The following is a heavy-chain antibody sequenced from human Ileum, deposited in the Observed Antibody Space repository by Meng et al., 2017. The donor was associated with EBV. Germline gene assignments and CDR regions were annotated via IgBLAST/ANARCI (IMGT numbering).Heavy chain of an antibody. V-gene: IGHV1-3*01. CDR1: GYTFTSYA. CDR2: INAGNGNT. D-gene: IGHD2-21*01. CDR3: ASHALWQQTFDY. Sequence: QVQLVQSGAEVKKPGASVKVSCKASGYTFTSYAMHWVRQAPGQRLEWMGWINAGNGNTKYSQKFQGRVTITRDTSASTAYTELSSLRSEDTAVYYCASHALWQQTFDYWGQGTLVTVSS. J-gene: IGHJ4*02.